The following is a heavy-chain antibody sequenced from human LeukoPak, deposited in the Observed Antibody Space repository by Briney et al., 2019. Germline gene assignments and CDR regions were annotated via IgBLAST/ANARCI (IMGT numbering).Heavy chain of an antibody. Sequence: SETLSLTCIVSGGSISTYYWSWIRQPPGKGLEWIGYIYYSGSTNYNPSLERRVTISVDKSKNHFSLNVTSVTAADTAVYYCARGYSGSSYYFDVWGQGTLVTVSS. CDR3: ARGYSGSSYYFDV. D-gene: IGHD5-12*01. CDR2: IYYSGST. V-gene: IGHV4-59*01. CDR1: GGSISTYY. J-gene: IGHJ4*02.